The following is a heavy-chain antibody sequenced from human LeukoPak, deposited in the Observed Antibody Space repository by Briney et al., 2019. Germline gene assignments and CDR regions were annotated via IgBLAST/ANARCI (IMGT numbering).Heavy chain of an antibody. CDR1: GGSISSYY. CDR2: IYTSGST. CDR3: ARIYYDGSGYPYYFDY. Sequence: SETLSLTCTVSGGSISSYYWSWIRQPAGKGLEWIGRIYTSGSTNYNPSLKSRVTMSVDTSKNQFSLKLSSVTAADTAVYYCARIYYDGSGYPYYFDYWGQGTLVTVSS. V-gene: IGHV4-4*07. D-gene: IGHD3-22*01. J-gene: IGHJ4*02.